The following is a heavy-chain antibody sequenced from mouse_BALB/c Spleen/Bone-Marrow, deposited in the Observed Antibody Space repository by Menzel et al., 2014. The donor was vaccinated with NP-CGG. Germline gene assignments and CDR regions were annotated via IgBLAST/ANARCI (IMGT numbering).Heavy chain of an antibody. J-gene: IGHJ1*01. V-gene: IGHV5-12-1*01. D-gene: IGHD1-2*01. CDR2: ISSGGGST. CDR1: GFAFSSYD. Sequence: QRVESGGGLVKPGGSLKLSCAASGFAFSSYDMSWVRQTPEKRLEWVAYISSGGGSTYYPDTVKGRFTISRDNAKNTLYLQMSSLKSGDTAMYYCARQGYGYVDFDVWGAGTTVTTSS. CDR3: ARQGYGYVDFDV.